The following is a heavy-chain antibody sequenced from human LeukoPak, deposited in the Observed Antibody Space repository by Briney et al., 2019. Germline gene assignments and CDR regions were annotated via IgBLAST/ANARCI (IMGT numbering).Heavy chain of an antibody. CDR2: ISGSGGST. D-gene: IGHD3-10*01. CDR1: GFTFSSYA. J-gene: IGHJ1*01. CDR3: ANAGGTMVRGLGYFQH. V-gene: IGHV3-23*01. Sequence: QSGGSLRLSCAASGFTFSSYAMSWVRQAPGKGLEWVSAISGSGGSTYYADSVKGRFTISRDNSKNTLYLQMNSLRAEDTAVYYCANAGGTMVRGLGYFQHWGQGTLVTVSS.